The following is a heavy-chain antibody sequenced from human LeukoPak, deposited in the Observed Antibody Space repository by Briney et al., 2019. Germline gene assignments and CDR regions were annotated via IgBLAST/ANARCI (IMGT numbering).Heavy chain of an antibody. CDR3: ARSLPYDFWSGYYMARYYYMDV. J-gene: IGHJ6*03. D-gene: IGHD3-3*01. CDR1: GGTFSSYA. Sequence: ASVKLSCKASGGTFSSYAISWVRHAPGQGLEWMGGIIPIFDTANYAQKFQGRVTITTDESTSTAYMELSSLRSEDTAVYYCARSLPYDFWSGYYMARYYYMDVWGKGTTVTVSS. CDR2: IIPIFDTA. V-gene: IGHV1-69*05.